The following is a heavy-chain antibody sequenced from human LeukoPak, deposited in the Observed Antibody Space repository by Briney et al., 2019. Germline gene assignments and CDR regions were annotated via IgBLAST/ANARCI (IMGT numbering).Heavy chain of an antibody. Sequence: ASVKVSCKTSGYIFIDYEISWVRQAPGQGLEWMGWMNPKGGDTGYEQKFQGRITITRDSSISTVYMELSSLRSEDTALYYCARGRYIDVWGKGTTVTVSS. V-gene: IGHV1-8*02. J-gene: IGHJ6*03. CDR1: GYIFIDYE. CDR2: MNPKGGDT. CDR3: ARGRYIDV.